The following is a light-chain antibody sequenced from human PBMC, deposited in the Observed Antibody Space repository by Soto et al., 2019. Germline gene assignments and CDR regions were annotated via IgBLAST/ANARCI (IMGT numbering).Light chain of an antibody. CDR2: DAS. V-gene: IGKV3-11*01. J-gene: IGKJ1*01. CDR1: QSVSSY. Sequence: EVVLTQSPAPLSLSTGERATLSCRASQSVSSYLAWYQQKPGQAPRLLIYDASNWASGIPARFSGSGSGTDFTLTISSLEPEHFAVYYCQQRSNWPWTFGQGTKVDI. CDR3: QQRSNWPWT.